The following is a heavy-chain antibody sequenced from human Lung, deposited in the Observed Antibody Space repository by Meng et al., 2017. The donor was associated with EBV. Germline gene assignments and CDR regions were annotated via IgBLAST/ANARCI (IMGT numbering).Heavy chain of an antibody. Sequence: QAQLGQDGGEVKKPGDSVKVSCKASGYTFTNYGITWVRQAPGQGLEWMGWISAYNGNTNYAQTLQGRLTTTTDTSTSTAYMELRSLRSDDTAVYYCARVEVGITSGDYWGQGTLVTVSS. CDR3: ARVEVGITSGDY. D-gene: IGHD1-26*01. CDR1: GYTFTNYG. V-gene: IGHV1-18*01. CDR2: ISAYNGNT. J-gene: IGHJ4*02.